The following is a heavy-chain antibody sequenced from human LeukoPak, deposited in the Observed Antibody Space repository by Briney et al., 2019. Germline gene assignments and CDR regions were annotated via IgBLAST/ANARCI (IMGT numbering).Heavy chain of an antibody. D-gene: IGHD6-19*01. CDR2: IIPIFGTA. CDR1: GGTFSSYA. Sequence: SVKVSCKASGGTFSSYAISWVRQAPGQGLEWMGRIIPIFGTANYAQKFQGRVTITTDESTSTAYMELSSLRSEEAAVYYCAVRLAVATSPFDYWGQGTLVTVSS. J-gene: IGHJ4*02. CDR3: AVRLAVATSPFDY. V-gene: IGHV1-69*05.